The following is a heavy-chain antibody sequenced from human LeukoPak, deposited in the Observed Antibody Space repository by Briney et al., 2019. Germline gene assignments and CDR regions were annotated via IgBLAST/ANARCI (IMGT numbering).Heavy chain of an antibody. CDR3: AKDGFYCSSTSCYGDY. J-gene: IGHJ4*02. D-gene: IGHD2-2*01. Sequence: GGSLRLSCAASGFTFCSYAMICLPQAPGKGLEWVSAISGSGGSTYSADSVKCRFTISRDNSKNTLYLQMNSLRAEDTAVYYCAKDGFYCSSTSCYGDYWGQGTLVTVSS. CDR2: ISGSGGST. V-gene: IGHV3-23*01. CDR1: GFTFCSYA.